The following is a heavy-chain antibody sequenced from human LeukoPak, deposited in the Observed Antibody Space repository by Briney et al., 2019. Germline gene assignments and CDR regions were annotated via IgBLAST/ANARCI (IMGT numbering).Heavy chain of an antibody. CDR2: IYDSAGT. CDR3: ARDGRLGELSTFDY. Sequence: PGGSLTLSCAASGLTVSSNYMSWVRQAPGKGLEWVSVIYDSAGTHYADSVKGRFTISRDISRNTVYLQMNSLRAEDTAVYYCARDGRLGELSTFDYWGQGTLVTVSS. J-gene: IGHJ4*02. V-gene: IGHV3-53*01. CDR1: GLTVSSNY. D-gene: IGHD3-16*02.